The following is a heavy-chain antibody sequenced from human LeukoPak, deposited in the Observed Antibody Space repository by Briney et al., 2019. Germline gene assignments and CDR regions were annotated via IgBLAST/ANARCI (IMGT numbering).Heavy chain of an antibody. J-gene: IGHJ4*02. V-gene: IGHV4-61*02. Sequence: SETLSLTCTVSGGSISSGSYYWSWIRQPAGKGLEWIGRIYTSGSTNYNPSLKSRVTISVDTSKNQFSLKLSSVTAADTAVYYCARCYGSGSYSFDYWGQRTLVTVSS. CDR2: IYTSGST. CDR1: GGSISSGSYY. CDR3: ARCYGSGSYSFDY. D-gene: IGHD3-10*01.